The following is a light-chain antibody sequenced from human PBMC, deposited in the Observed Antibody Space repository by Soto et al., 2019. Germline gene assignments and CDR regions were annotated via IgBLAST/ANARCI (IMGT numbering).Light chain of an antibody. CDR2: GAS. Sequence: EIVMTQSPATLSVSPGERATLSCRASQSVSSNLAWYQQKPGQAPRLLIYGASTRATGIPARFSGSGSGTEFTLTISSLHSEDFAVYYCQQYNNWPRAFGQGTKVEIE. CDR3: QQYNNWPRA. V-gene: IGKV3-15*01. CDR1: QSVSSN. J-gene: IGKJ1*01.